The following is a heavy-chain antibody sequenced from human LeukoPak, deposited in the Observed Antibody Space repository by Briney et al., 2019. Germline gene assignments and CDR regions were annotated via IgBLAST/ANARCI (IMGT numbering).Heavy chain of an antibody. Sequence: ASVKVSCKPSGYTFTSYGISWVRQAPGQGLEWMGWISAYNGNTNYAQKLQGRVTMTTDTSTSTAYMELRSLRSDDTAVYYCASSRYSYGYYDYWGQGTLVTVSS. D-gene: IGHD5-18*01. CDR2: ISAYNGNT. J-gene: IGHJ4*02. V-gene: IGHV1-18*01. CDR3: ASSRYSYGYYDY. CDR1: GYTFTSYG.